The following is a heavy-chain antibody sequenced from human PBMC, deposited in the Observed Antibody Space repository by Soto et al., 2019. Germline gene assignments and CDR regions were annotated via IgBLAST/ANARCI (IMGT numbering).Heavy chain of an antibody. CDR3: ARGTGDTIFGVVNIQPQFFFDY. J-gene: IGHJ4*02. CDR1: GYTFTSYG. Sequence: ASVKVSCKASGYTFTSYGISWVRQAPGQGLEWMGWISAYNGNTNYAQKLQGRVTMTTDTSTSTAYMELRSLRSDDTAVYYCARGTGDTIFGVVNIQPQFFFDYWGQGTLVTVSS. CDR2: ISAYNGNT. D-gene: IGHD3-3*01. V-gene: IGHV1-18*01.